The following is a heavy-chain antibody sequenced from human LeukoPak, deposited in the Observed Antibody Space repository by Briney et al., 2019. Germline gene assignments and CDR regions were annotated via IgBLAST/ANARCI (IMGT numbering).Heavy chain of an antibody. CDR2: ISYSGST. J-gene: IGHJ4*02. CDR3: ARHCAAMVTYPLDY. V-gene: IGHV4-59*08. Sequence: PSETLSLTCTVSVGSICGYFWSWIRQSPGKGLEWIAYISYSGSTSYNPSLKSRVTISVDTSKDQFSLKLTSVTAADTAVYYCARHCAAMVTYPLDYWGQGTLVTVSS. CDR1: VGSICGYF. D-gene: IGHD5-18*01.